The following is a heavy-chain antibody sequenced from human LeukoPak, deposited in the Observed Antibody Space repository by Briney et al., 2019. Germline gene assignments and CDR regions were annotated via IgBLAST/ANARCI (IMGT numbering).Heavy chain of an antibody. Sequence: TGGSLRLSCAAPGFTFSSYSMNWVRQAPGKGLEWVSSISSSSSYIYYADSVKGRFTISRDNAKNSLYLKLNSLRAEDTAVYYCARDPPTYGSGSSVHWGQGTLVTVSS. CDR1: GFTFSSYS. V-gene: IGHV3-21*03. CDR2: ISSSSSYI. J-gene: IGHJ4*02. D-gene: IGHD3-10*01. CDR3: ARDPPTYGSGSSVH.